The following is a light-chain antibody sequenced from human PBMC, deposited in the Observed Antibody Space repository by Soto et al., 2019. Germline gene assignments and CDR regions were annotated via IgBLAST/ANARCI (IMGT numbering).Light chain of an antibody. CDR1: QSVSKY. CDR2: NAS. CDR3: QQRSNWPLT. V-gene: IGKV3-11*01. Sequence: EIVLTQSPATLSLSPGERATLSCRASQSVSKYLAWYQHKPGQAPSLLIYNASNRATGIPSRFSGSGSGTDFTLTIISLETEDFAVYYCQQRSNWPLTFGGGTKVEIK. J-gene: IGKJ4*01.